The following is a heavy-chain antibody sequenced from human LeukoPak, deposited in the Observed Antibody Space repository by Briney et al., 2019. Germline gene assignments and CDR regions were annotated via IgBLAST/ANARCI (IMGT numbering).Heavy chain of an antibody. CDR3: ARGGRKVRGAIGY. V-gene: IGHV4-39*07. CDR1: GGSISSSSYY. Sequence: SETLSLTCTVSGGSISSSSYYWGWIRQPPGKGLEWIGEINHSGSTNYNPSLKSRVTISVDTSKNQFSLKLSSVTAADTAVYYCARGGRKVRGAIGYWGQGTLVTVSS. D-gene: IGHD3-10*01. CDR2: INHSGST. J-gene: IGHJ4*02.